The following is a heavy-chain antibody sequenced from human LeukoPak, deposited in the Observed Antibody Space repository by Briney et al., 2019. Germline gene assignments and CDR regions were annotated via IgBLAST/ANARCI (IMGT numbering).Heavy chain of an antibody. CDR1: GGSITSGSYY. CDR3: ARVGTARGYGAFDI. Sequence: SQTLSLTCTVSGGSITSGSYYWSWIRQPAGKGLEWIGRIYTSGSTNYNPSLKSRVTISVDTSKNQFSLNLSSVTAADTAVYYCARVGTARGYGAFDIWGQGTMVTVSS. CDR2: IYTSGST. V-gene: IGHV4-61*02. D-gene: IGHD6-6*01. J-gene: IGHJ3*02.